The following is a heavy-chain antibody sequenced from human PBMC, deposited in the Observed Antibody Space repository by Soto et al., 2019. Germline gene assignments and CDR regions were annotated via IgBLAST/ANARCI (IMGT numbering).Heavy chain of an antibody. J-gene: IGHJ6*02. CDR1: GCTFSSYA. Sequence: PGGSLRLSCAASGCTFSSYAMHWVRQAPGKGLEWVAVISYDGSNKYYADSVKGRFTISRDNSKNTLYLQMNSLRAEDTAVYYCARATPHYGSGNRPGKIYYYYGMDVWGQGTTVTVSS. V-gene: IGHV3-30-3*01. D-gene: IGHD3-10*01. CDR3: ARATPHYGSGNRPGKIYYYYGMDV. CDR2: ISYDGSNK.